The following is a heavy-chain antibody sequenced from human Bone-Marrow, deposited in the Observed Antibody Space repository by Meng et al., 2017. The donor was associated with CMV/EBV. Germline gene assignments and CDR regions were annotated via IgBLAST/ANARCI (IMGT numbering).Heavy chain of an antibody. CDR2: ISAYNGNT. Sequence: ASVKVSCKASGYTFASYGVSWVRQAPGQGLECLGWISAYNGNTNYAQKLQGRVTMTTDTSTSTAYMELRSLRSDDTAVYYCARDPKGDYDFWSPGGMDVWGQGTTVTGSS. V-gene: IGHV1-18*01. J-gene: IGHJ6*01. CDR3: ARDPKGDYDFWSPGGMDV. CDR1: GYTFASYG. D-gene: IGHD3-3*01.